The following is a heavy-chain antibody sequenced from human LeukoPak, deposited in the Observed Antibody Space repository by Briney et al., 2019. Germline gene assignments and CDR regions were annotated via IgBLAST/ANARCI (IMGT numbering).Heavy chain of an antibody. D-gene: IGHD1-26*01. CDR2: ISSSSTYI. V-gene: IGHV3-21*04. J-gene: IGHJ3*02. CDR3: AKGLNSGSYFDAFDI. CDR1: GFTFSDYT. Sequence: GGSLRLSCAASGFTFSDYTMKWIRQAPGKGLEWVSSISSSSTYIHYADSVKGRFTISRDNAKNSLYLQMNSLRAEDMALYYCAKGLNSGSYFDAFDIWGQGTMVTVSS.